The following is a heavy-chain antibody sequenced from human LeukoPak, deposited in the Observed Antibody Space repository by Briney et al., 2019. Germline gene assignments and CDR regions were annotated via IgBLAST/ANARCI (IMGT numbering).Heavy chain of an antibody. CDR2: IYTSGNT. J-gene: IGHJ4*02. CDR3: ARVYDSSGYQRDY. V-gene: IGHV4-61*02. CDR1: GGSISSGSYY. D-gene: IGHD3-22*01. Sequence: PSETLSLTCTVPGGSISSGSYYWSWIRQPAGKGLEWIGRIYTSGNTNYNPSLKSRVTISVDTSKNQFSLKLSSVTAADTAVCYCARVYDSSGYQRDYWGQGTLVTVSS.